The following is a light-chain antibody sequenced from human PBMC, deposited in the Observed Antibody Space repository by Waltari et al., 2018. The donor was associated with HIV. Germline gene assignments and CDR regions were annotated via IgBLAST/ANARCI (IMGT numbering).Light chain of an antibody. V-gene: IGKV4-1*01. CDR3: QQYFRAPLT. CDR2: WAS. J-gene: IGKJ4*01. CDR1: QSLLYSSDNKNY. Sequence: DIVMTQSPDSLAVSLGERATIRCKSSQSLLYSSDNKNYFAWYPQKPGQPPNLLIYWASTRESGVPERFSGGGSGTDFTLTINNLQAEDVAVYYCQQYFRAPLTFGGGTRVEIK.